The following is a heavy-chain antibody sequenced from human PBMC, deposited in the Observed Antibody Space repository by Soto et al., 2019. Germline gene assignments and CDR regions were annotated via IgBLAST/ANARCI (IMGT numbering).Heavy chain of an antibody. J-gene: IGHJ4*02. CDR1: GGSISSYY. Sequence: SETLSLTCTVSGGSISSYYWSWIRQTPGKGLEWIGYIFYFGSTNYNPSLKSRVTLSIDTSKNQLSLKLSSVTAADTAVYYCARLSSGYYYAYFDYWGQGTLVTVSS. CDR3: ARLSSGYYYAYFDY. CDR2: IFYFGST. D-gene: IGHD3-22*01. V-gene: IGHV4-59*08.